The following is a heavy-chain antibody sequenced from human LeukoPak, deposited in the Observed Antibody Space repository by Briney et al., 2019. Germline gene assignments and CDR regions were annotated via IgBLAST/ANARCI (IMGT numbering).Heavy chain of an antibody. CDR3: ARQPPGYSSSWYDWWFDP. D-gene: IGHD6-13*01. V-gene: IGHV1-69*06. J-gene: IGHJ5*02. Sequence: ASVKVSCKASGGTFSSYAISWVRQAPGQGLEWMGGIIPIFGTANYAQKFQGRVTITADKSTSTAYMELSSLRSEDTAVYYCARQPPGYSSSWYDWWFDPWGQETLVTVSS. CDR1: GGTFSSYA. CDR2: IIPIFGTA.